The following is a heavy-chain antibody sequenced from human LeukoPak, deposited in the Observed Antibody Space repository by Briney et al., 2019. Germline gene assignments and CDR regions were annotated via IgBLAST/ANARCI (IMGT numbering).Heavy chain of an antibody. V-gene: IGHV1-69*01. J-gene: IGHJ4*02. D-gene: IGHD1-1*01. CDR3: AREPGGNDDEDLDY. Sequence: SVKVSCKASGGTFSSYAISWVRQAPGQGLEWMGGIIPIFGTANYAQKFQGRVTITADESTSTAYMEPSSLRSEDTAVYYCAREPGGNDDEDLDYWGQGTLVTVSS. CDR1: GGTFSSYA. CDR2: IIPIFGTA.